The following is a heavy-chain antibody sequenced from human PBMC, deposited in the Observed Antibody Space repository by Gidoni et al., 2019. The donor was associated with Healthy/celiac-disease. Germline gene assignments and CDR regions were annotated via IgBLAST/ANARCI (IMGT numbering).Heavy chain of an antibody. D-gene: IGHD3-22*01. J-gene: IGHJ5*02. CDR1: GYTFTGYY. V-gene: IGHV1-2*02. Sequence: QVQLVQSGAEVKKPGASVKVSCKASGYTFTGYYMHWVRQAPGQGLEWMGWINPNSGGTNYAQKFQGRVTMTRDTSISTAYMERSRLRSDDTAVYYCARDRGGYYYDSSGYLDVWGQGTLVTVSS. CDR2: INPNSGGT. CDR3: ARDRGGYYYDSSGYLDV.